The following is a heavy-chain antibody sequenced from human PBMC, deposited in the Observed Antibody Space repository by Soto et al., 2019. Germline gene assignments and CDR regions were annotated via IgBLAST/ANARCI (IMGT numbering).Heavy chain of an antibody. CDR2: SSNSGTFS. V-gene: IGHV3-11*06. Sequence: GSLRLSCEGSGFTFSDYYISWIRQAPGKGLGWISYSSNSGTFSRYADSVKGRFSISRDNTKNLLYLQMNSLRAEDTAVYYCARSCDKYNRLDYSGQLTPVTLCS. J-gene: IGHJ4*02. CDR1: GFTFSDYY. CDR3: ARSCDKYNRLDY. D-gene: IGHD1-1*01.